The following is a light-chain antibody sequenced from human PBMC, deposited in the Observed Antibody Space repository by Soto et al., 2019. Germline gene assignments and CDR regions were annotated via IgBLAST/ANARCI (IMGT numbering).Light chain of an antibody. Sequence: EIVLTQSPGTLSLSPGERATLSCRASESVSSSYLAWYQQKPGQAPRLLIYGASTRATGIPDRFSGSASGTDFTLTISRLEPDDFAVYYCQQYGTSPLTFGGGTKVEIK. CDR1: ESVSSSY. CDR2: GAS. CDR3: QQYGTSPLT. J-gene: IGKJ4*01. V-gene: IGKV3-20*01.